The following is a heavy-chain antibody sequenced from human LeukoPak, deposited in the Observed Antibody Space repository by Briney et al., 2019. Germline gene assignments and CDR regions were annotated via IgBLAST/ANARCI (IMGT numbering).Heavy chain of an antibody. D-gene: IGHD6-13*01. Sequence: SETLSLTCSVSGGSISSSSYSWTWIRQPPGKGLEWVGTMYHSGTTYYNPSLTSRGTISVDTSKNQFPLRLKFVAAADTAVYYCARGSIAEAAAFDYWGQGTLVTVSS. CDR1: GGSISSSSYS. J-gene: IGHJ4*02. CDR2: MYHSGTT. CDR3: ARGSIAEAAAFDY. V-gene: IGHV4-39*06.